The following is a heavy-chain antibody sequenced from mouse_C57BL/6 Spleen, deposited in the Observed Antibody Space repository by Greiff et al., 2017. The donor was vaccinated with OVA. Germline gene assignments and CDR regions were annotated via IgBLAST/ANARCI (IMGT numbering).Heavy chain of an antibody. Sequence: EVKVVESGGGLVQPGGSLKLSCAASGFTFSDYGMAWVRQAPRKGPEWVAFISNLAYSIYYADTVTGRFTISRENAKNTLYLEMSSLRSEDTAMYYCARQAKDYGSFAYWGQGTLVTVSA. CDR1: GFTFSDYG. J-gene: IGHJ3*01. CDR3: ARQAKDYGSFAY. CDR2: ISNLAYSI. V-gene: IGHV5-15*01. D-gene: IGHD1-1*02.